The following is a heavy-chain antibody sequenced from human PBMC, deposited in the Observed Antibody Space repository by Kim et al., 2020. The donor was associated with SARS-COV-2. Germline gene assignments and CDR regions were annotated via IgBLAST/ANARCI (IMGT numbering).Heavy chain of an antibody. CDR1: GFTFSDYY. V-gene: IGHV3-11*05. Sequence: GWSLRLSCAASGFTFSDYYMSWIRQAPGKGLEWVSYISSSSSYTNYADSVKGRFTISRDNAKNSLYLQMNSLRAEDTAVYYCARDHSTYYYDSSGYYRALTPEHSCYGMDVWGQGTTVTVSS. J-gene: IGHJ6*02. D-gene: IGHD3-22*01. CDR2: ISSSSSYT. CDR3: ARDHSTYYYDSSGYYRALTPEHSCYGMDV.